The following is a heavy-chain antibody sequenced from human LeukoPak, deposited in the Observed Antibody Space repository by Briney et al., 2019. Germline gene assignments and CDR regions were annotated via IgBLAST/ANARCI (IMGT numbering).Heavy chain of an antibody. D-gene: IGHD4-17*01. CDR3: ARLLGGDYWAKENWFDP. V-gene: IGHV5-51*01. J-gene: IGHJ5*02. CDR2: IYPGGSDT. CDR1: GYSFTSYW. Sequence: GESLKISCKGSGYSFTSYWIGWVRQMPGKGLEWMGIIYPGGSDTRYSPSFQGQVTISADKSISTAYLQWSSLKASDTAMYYCARLLGGDYWAKENWFDPWGQGTLVTVSS.